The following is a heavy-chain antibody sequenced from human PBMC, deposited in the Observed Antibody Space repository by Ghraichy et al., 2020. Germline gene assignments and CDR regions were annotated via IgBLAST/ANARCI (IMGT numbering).Heavy chain of an antibody. J-gene: IGHJ4*02. D-gene: IGHD7-27*01. CDR2: ISGSSSTI. CDR1: GFSLSDFG. V-gene: IGHV3-48*02. CDR3: ARESNWGSAY. Sequence: GGSLRLSCAASGFSLSDFGMNWFRQTPGKGLEWLSYISGSSSTIYYADSVKGRFTISRYNAKNSLYLQMNSLRDEDTAFYYCARESNWGSAYWGQGTLVTVSS.